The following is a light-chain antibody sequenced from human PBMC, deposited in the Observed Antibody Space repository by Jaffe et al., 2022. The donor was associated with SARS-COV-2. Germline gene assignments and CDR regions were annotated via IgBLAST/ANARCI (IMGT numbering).Light chain of an antibody. CDR1: QDISNY. J-gene: IGKJ4*01. CDR3: HQYDNLPQT. CDR2: DAS. V-gene: IGKV1-33*01. Sequence: DIQMTQSPSSLSASVGDRVTISCQASQDISNYLGWYQQKPGKAPKLLIYDASNLETGVPSRFSGSGFGTDFTFTISSLQPEDIATYYCHQYDNLPQTFGGGTKVEIK.